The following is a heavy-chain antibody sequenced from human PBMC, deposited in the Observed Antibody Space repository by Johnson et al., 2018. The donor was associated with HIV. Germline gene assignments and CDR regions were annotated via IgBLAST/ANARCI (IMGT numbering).Heavy chain of an antibody. V-gene: IGHV3-30*04. CDR1: GFAFSSYA. D-gene: IGHD1-26*01. Sequence: QVQLVESGGGLVQPGGSLILSCAASGFAFSSYAMHWVRQAPGTGLDCVAVITYDGGTTYYADSVKGRFTISRDNSKNTLYLQMTSLRAEDTAVYYCARSSRGAKGAFDIWGQGTMVTVSS. J-gene: IGHJ3*02. CDR3: ARSSRGAKGAFDI. CDR2: ITYDGGTT.